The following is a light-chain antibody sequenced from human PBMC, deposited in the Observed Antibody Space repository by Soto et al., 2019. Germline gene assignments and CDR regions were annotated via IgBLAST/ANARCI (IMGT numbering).Light chain of an antibody. Sequence: EIVMTQSPATLSVSPGERATLSCRASQSVSSNLAWYQQKPGQAPRLLIYGASTRATGIPARFSGSGSGTEFTRTISSLQSEDFAGYYCQQYNNWPPWTVGQGIKVEIK. CDR2: GAS. CDR3: QQYNNWPPWT. V-gene: IGKV3-15*01. CDR1: QSVSSN. J-gene: IGKJ1*01.